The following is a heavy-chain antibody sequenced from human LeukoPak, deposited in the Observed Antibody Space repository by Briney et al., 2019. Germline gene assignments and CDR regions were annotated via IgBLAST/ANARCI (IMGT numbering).Heavy chain of an antibody. V-gene: IGHV1-69*01. CDR1: GGTFSSYA. CDR2: IILKSGTA. J-gene: IGHJ4*02. D-gene: IGHD6-6*01. CDR3: ARASIAAPVGY. Sequence: SVKVSCKASGGTFSSYAINWVRQAPGQGLEWMGGIILKSGTANFAQKFQGRLTITADESTSTAYMDLSSLRLEDTAVYYCARASIAAPVGYWGQGTLVTVSS.